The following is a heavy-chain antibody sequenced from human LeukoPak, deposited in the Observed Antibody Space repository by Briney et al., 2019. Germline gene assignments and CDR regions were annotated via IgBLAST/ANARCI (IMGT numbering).Heavy chain of an antibody. D-gene: IGHD3-10*01. V-gene: IGHV4-39*01. J-gene: IGHJ3*02. CDR2: IYDSRST. CDR3: ARPYHYDSGSRGTAFDI. CDR1: GGSISSSSFY. Sequence: PSETLSLTCTVSGGSISSSSFYWGWIRQPPGKGLERIASIYDSRSTYYNPSLKSRLTISVDTSKNQFSLKLTSVTAADTAIYYCARPYHYDSGSRGTAFDIWGQGTMVTVSS.